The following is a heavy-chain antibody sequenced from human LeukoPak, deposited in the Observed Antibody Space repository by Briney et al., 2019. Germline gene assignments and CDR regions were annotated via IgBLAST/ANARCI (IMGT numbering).Heavy chain of an antibody. Sequence: PSETLSLTCTVSGGSISSYYWSWIRQPAGKGLEWIGRIYTSGSTNYNPSLKSRVTMSVDTSKNQFSLKLSSVTAADTAVYYCGGRDRYCSSTSCYTGGGETWGQGTLVTVSS. CDR1: GGSISSYY. V-gene: IGHV4-4*07. CDR2: IYTSGST. D-gene: IGHD2-2*02. J-gene: IGHJ5*02. CDR3: GGRDRYCSSTSCYTGGGET.